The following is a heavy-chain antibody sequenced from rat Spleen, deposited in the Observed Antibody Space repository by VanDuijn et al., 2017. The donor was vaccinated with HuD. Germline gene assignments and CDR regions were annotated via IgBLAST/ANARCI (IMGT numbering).Heavy chain of an antibody. Sequence: EVQLMESGGGSVQPGRSLKLSCAASGFTFSSSPMAWVRQAPKKGLDWVASISSGGGGTYYSDSVKGRFTISRDNAKSTLYLQMDSLRSEDTASYYCARQYYGYTDWGQGTLVTVSS. CDR2: ISSGGGGT. CDR3: ARQYYGYTD. CDR1: GFTFSSSP. V-gene: IGHV5-25*01. D-gene: IGHD1-7*01. J-gene: IGHJ3*01.